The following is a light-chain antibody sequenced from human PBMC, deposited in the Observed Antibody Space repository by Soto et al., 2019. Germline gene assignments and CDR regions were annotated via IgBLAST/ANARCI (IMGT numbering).Light chain of an antibody. CDR3: QQYNTYPWT. CDR1: QSISHW. CDR2: DAS. J-gene: IGKJ1*01. Sequence: DIQITESPSTLSASVGYRVTITCRASQSISHWLAWFQQKPGKAPKLLIYDASSLKSGAPSRFSGSGSGTEFTLTISSLKPDDFATYYCQQYNTYPWTFGQGTKVDIK. V-gene: IGKV1-5*01.